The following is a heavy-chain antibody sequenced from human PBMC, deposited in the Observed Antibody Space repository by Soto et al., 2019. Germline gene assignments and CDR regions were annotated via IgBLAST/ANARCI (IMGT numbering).Heavy chain of an antibody. J-gene: IGHJ4*02. V-gene: IGHV4-39*01. D-gene: IGHD6-13*01. CDR3: ARLYSSSWYGDY. CDR2: IYYSGST. CDR1: GGSISSSSYY. Sequence: QLQLQESGPGLVKPSETLSLTCTVSGGSISSSSYYWGWIRQPPGKGLEWIGSIYYSGSTYYNPSLKSRVTISVDTSKNQFSLKRSSVTAADTAVYYCARLYSSSWYGDYWGQGTLVTVSS.